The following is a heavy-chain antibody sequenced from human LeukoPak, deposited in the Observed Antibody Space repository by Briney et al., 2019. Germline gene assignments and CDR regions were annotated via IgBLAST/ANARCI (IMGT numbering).Heavy chain of an antibody. V-gene: IGHV1-2*04. J-gene: IGHJ6*02. CDR3: ARDRYDYVWGSYFPPYGMDV. Sequence: ASVKVSCKASGYTFTGYYMHWVRQAPGQGLEWMGWINPNSGGTNYAQKFQGWVTMTRDTSISTAYMELSRLRSDDTAVYYCARDRYDYVWGSYFPPYGMDVWGQGTTVTVSS. D-gene: IGHD3-16*01. CDR1: GYTFTGYY. CDR2: INPNSGGT.